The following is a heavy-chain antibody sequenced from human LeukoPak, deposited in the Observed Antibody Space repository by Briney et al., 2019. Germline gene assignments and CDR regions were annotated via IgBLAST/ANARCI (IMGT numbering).Heavy chain of an antibody. Sequence: SETLSLTCTVSGGSISSYYWSWIRQPPGKGLEWIGCVYYSGSTNYNPSLQSRVTISVDTSNKQFSLRLNSVTTADTAVYYCARGGYYFDYWGQGSLVTVSS. V-gene: IGHV4-59*01. CDR1: GGSISSYY. CDR2: VYYSGST. CDR3: ARGGYYFDY. J-gene: IGHJ4*02.